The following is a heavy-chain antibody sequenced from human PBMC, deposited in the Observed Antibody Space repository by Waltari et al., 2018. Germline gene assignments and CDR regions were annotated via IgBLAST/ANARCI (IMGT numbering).Heavy chain of an antibody. V-gene: IGHV3-23*04. J-gene: IGHJ4*02. CDR1: GFTFSSYA. Sequence: EVQLVESGGGLVQPGGYLRLSCAASGFTFSSYAMNWVRQAPGKGLGLVSAISGSGGSTYYADSVKGRFTISRDNSKNTLYLQMNSLRAEDTAVYYCAKDNGLIVATIRGYYFDYWGQGTLVTVSS. D-gene: IGHD5-12*01. CDR2: ISGSGGST. CDR3: AKDNGLIVATIRGYYFDY.